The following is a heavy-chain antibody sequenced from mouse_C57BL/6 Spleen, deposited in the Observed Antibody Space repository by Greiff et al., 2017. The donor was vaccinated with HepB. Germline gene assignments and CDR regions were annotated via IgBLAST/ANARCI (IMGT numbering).Heavy chain of an antibody. CDR3: AKRGDYYGSSYYWYFDV. J-gene: IGHJ1*03. D-gene: IGHD1-1*01. CDR2: IWSGGST. Sequence: QVQLQQSGPGLVQPSQSLSITCTVSGFSLTSYGVHWVRQPPGKGLEWLGVIWSGGSTDYNAAFISRLSISKDNSKSQVFFKMNSLQADDTAIYYCAKRGDYYGSSYYWYFDVWGTGTTVTVSS. V-gene: IGHV2-4*01. CDR1: GFSLTSYG.